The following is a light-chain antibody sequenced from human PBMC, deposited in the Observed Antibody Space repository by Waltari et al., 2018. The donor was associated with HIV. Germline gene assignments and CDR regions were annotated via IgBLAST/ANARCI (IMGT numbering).Light chain of an antibody. CDR2: GAS. J-gene: IGKJ2*02. Sequence: VLLTLSPVTLSVSPGDRVTLSCRASQNIGPYLAWYQQKTGHPPSLLVYGASIRAPGIPARFTGSGSGTDFNLIIDGLQPDDCALYYCHQYNDWPRCTFGQGTKVEIK. CDR1: QNIGPY. V-gene: IGKV3D-15*01. CDR3: HQYNDWPRCT.